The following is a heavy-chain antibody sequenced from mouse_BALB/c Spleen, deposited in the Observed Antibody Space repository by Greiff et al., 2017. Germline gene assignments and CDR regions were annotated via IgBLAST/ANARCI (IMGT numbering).Heavy chain of an antibody. Sequence: QVQLQQSGAELMKPGASVKISCKATGYTFSSYWIEWVKQRPGHGLEWIGEILPGSGSTNYNEKFKGKATFTADTSSNTAYMQLSSLTSEDSAVYYCAREGYGNYMGFDYWGQGTTLTVSS. D-gene: IGHD2-10*02. CDR2: ILPGSGST. CDR3: AREGYGNYMGFDY. V-gene: IGHV1-9*01. CDR1: GYTFSSYW. J-gene: IGHJ2*01.